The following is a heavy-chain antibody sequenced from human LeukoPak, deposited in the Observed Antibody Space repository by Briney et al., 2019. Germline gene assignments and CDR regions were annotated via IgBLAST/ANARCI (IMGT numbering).Heavy chain of an antibody. CDR2: FSGSGGST. D-gene: IGHD6-13*01. CDR3: AKDPRTGCSWYPNWFDP. V-gene: IGHV3-23*01. Sequence: PGGSLRLSCAASGFTFSSYAMSWVRQAPGKGLEWVSAFSGSGGSTYYADSVRGRFTISRDNSKNTLYLQMNSLRAEDTAVYYCAKDPRTGCSWYPNWFDPWGQGTLVTVSS. CDR1: GFTFSSYA. J-gene: IGHJ5*02.